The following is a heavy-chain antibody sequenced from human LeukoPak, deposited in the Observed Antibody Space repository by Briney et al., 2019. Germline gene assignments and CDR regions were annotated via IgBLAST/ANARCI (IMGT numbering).Heavy chain of an antibody. D-gene: IGHD3-16*01. Sequence: GGSLRHSCAASGFTFSSYSMNWVRQAPGKGLEWVSRINNDGSWINYADSVKGRFTVSRDNAKNTLNLQMNSLRAEDTAVYFCARDGSAYNLDYWGQGVLVTVSS. CDR2: INNDGSWI. J-gene: IGHJ4*02. V-gene: IGHV3-74*01. CDR3: ARDGSAYNLDY. CDR1: GFTFSSYS.